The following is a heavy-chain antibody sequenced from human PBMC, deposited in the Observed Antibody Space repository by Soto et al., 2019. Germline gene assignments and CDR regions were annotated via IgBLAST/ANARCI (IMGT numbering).Heavy chain of an antibody. V-gene: IGHV3-9*01. Sequence: PGGSLRLSCAASGFTFDDYAMHLVRQAPGKGLEWVSVISWSSGSIGYADSVNGRFTISRENAKNSLYLQMNSLRDEDTAVYYCAREDILGTRTFDYWGQGALATVSS. D-gene: IGHD1-26*01. CDR1: GFTFDDYA. J-gene: IGHJ4*02. CDR2: ISWSSGSI. CDR3: AREDILGTRTFDY.